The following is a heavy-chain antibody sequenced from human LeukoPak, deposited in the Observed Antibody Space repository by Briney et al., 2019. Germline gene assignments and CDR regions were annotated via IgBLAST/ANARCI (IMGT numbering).Heavy chain of an antibody. V-gene: IGHV1-3*03. D-gene: IGHD3-10*01. CDR3: ARVRPPQYYYGSGNENYMDV. J-gene: IGHJ6*03. Sequence: ASVTVSCTASGYTFTSYGMHWVRQAPGQRLEWMGWINAGNGNTKYSQEFQGRVTITRDTSASTAYMELSSLRSEDMAVYYCARVRPPQYYYGSGNENYMDVWGKGTTVTVSS. CDR1: GYTFTSYG. CDR2: INAGNGNT.